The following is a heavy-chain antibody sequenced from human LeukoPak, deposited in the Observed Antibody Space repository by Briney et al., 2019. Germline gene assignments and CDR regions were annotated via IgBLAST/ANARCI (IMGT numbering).Heavy chain of an antibody. CDR3: ARDRRSAGNWFDP. J-gene: IGHJ5*02. CDR1: GYTFTRYY. CDR2: INPNSGGT. Sequence: GASVKVSCKASGYTFTRYYMHWVRQAPGQGLEWMGWINPNSGGTNYAQKFQGRVTMTRDTSISTAYMELSRLRSDDTAVYYCARDRRSAGNWFDPWGQGTLVTVSS. D-gene: IGHD3-10*01. V-gene: IGHV1-2*02.